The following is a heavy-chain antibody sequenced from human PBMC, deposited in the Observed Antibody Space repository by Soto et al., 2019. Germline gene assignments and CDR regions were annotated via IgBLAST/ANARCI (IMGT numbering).Heavy chain of an antibody. J-gene: IGHJ6*02. CDR2: ISYDGNNK. D-gene: IGHD2-15*01. Sequence: QVQLVESGGGVVQPGRSLRLSCAASGFIFSSYAMYWVRQAPGKGLEWVAVISYDGNNKYYADSVKGQVTIAKDNSRNTLYLQMNTLRAEIAAVYYCARAGCAGGSCYTMVGLRHGMDVWGQGTTVTVSS. CDR1: GFIFSSYA. V-gene: IGHV3-30-3*01. CDR3: ARAGCAGGSCYTMVGLRHGMDV.